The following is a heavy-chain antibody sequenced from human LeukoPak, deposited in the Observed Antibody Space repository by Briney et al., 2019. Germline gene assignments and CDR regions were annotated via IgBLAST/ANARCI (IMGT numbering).Heavy chain of an antibody. Sequence: GGSLRLFCAASGFTFSSYSMNWVRHAPGKGLEGVSSISSSSSYIYYADSVKGRFTISRDNAKNSLYLQMNSLRAEDTAVYYCAREIAAAGTGSLFYWGQGTLVTVSS. D-gene: IGHD6-13*01. CDR3: AREIAAAGTGSLFY. V-gene: IGHV3-21*01. CDR1: GFTFSSYS. CDR2: ISSSSSYI. J-gene: IGHJ4*02.